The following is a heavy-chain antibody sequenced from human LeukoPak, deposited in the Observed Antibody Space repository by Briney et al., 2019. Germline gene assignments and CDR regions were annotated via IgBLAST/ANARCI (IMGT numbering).Heavy chain of an antibody. CDR2: ISGSGGST. D-gene: IGHD3-10*01. CDR1: GFTFSSYG. J-gene: IGHJ3*02. V-gene: IGHV3-23*01. CDR3: AKDIGFGSDGDAFYM. Sequence: GGTLRLSFAASGFTFSSYGMSWVRQAPGKGLEWVPAISGSGGSTYYADSVKGRFTISRDNSKNTLYLQMNSLRAEDTAVYYCAKDIGFGSDGDAFYMWGQGTMVTVSS.